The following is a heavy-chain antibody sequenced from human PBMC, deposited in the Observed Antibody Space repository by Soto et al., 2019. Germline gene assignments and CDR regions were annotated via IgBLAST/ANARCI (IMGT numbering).Heavy chain of an antibody. CDR2: IIPIFGTA. V-gene: IGHV1-69*06. CDR3: ATWVDYGDFEGFDF. D-gene: IGHD4-17*01. CDR1: GGAFSSYA. Sequence: SVKVSCKASGGAFSSYAISWVRQAPGQGLEWMGGIIPIFGTANSAQKFQGSVTMTWDTSITTAYLDLTRLTTNDTATYFCATWVDYGDFEGFDFWGQGTLVTVSS. J-gene: IGHJ4*02.